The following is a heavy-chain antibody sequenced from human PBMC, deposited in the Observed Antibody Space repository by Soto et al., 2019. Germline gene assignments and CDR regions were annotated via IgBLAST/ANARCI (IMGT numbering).Heavy chain of an antibody. CDR3: ARDPYYYGSGRFDP. CDR2: IKEDGSEK. J-gene: IGHJ5*02. Sequence: GGSLRLSCAASGFTFSSYWMSWVRQAPGKGLEWVANIKEDGSEKYYVNSVKGRFTISRDNAKNSLYLQMNSLRAEDTAVHHCARDPYYYGSGRFDPWGQGTLVTVSS. CDR1: GFTFSSYW. V-gene: IGHV3-7*04. D-gene: IGHD3-10*01.